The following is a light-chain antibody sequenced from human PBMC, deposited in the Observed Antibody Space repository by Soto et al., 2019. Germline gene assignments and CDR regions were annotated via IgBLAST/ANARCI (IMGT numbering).Light chain of an antibody. Sequence: EIVLTQSPPTLSLSRVERATLSCIASQHVITYVAGYQQKPGQAPRLLIYGAASRATGIPDRFSGSGSGTDFTLTISRREPEDFAVYYCQQYGSSLTWTFGQGTKVDI. V-gene: IGKV3-20*01. CDR3: QQYGSSLTWT. J-gene: IGKJ1*01. CDR1: QHVITY. CDR2: GAA.